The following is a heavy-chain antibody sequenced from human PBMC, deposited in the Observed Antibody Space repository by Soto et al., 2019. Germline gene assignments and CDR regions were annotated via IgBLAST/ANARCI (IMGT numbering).Heavy chain of an antibody. CDR3: ARTYYDILTGYYWTPEFDF. D-gene: IGHD3-9*01. Sequence: QVQLVQSGAEVKKPGASVKVSCKASGYTFTSYYMHWVRQAPGQGLEWMGIINPSGGSTSYAQKLQGRVTMTRETSTSTVYMEVSSLRSEDTAVYYCARTYYDILTGYYWTPEFDFWGQGTLVTVSS. CDR1: GYTFTSYY. J-gene: IGHJ4*02. CDR2: INPSGGST. V-gene: IGHV1-46*01.